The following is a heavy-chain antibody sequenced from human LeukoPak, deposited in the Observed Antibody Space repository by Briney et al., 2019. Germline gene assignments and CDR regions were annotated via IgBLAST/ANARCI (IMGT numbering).Heavy chain of an antibody. CDR3: AKDDYGDYFDY. CDR2: INHSGST. J-gene: IGHJ4*02. D-gene: IGHD4-17*01. Sequence: SETLSLTCTVSGGSISSGDYYWSWIRQPPGKGLEWIGEINHSGSTNYNPSLKSRVTISVDTSKNQFSLKLSSVTAADTAVYYCAKDDYGDYFDYWGQGTLVTVSS. CDR1: GGSISSGDYY. V-gene: IGHV4-39*07.